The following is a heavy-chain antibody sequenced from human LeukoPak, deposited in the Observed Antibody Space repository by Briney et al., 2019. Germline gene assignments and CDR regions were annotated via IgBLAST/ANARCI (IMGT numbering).Heavy chain of an antibody. CDR1: GGSISSYY. J-gene: IGHJ6*02. Sequence: PSETLSLTCTVSGGSISSYYWSWIRQPPGKGLEWIGYIYYSGSTNYNPSLKSRVTISVDTSKNQFSLKLSSVTAADTAVYYCARIKQGYYDSSGYYPYYYYGMDVWGQGTTVTVSS. CDR2: IYYSGST. V-gene: IGHV4-59*01. D-gene: IGHD3-22*01. CDR3: ARIKQGYYDSSGYYPYYYYGMDV.